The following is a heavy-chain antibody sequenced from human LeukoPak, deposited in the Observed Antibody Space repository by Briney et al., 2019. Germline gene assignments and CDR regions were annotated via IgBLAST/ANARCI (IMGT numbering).Heavy chain of an antibody. V-gene: IGHV3-11*06. Sequence: GGSLRLSCEASGFTFSDYYLSWIRQAPGKGLEWISYISGSSSHINYADSVRGRFTISRDNAKKSVYLQMDSLRVEDTAVYYCARDQIGSWWGQGTLVIVSS. CDR2: ISGSSSHI. CDR1: GFTFSDYY. CDR3: ARDQIGSW. D-gene: IGHD6-13*01. J-gene: IGHJ4*02.